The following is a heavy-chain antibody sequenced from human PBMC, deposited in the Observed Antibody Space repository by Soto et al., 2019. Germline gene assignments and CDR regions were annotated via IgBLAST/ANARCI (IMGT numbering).Heavy chain of an antibody. J-gene: IGHJ4*02. CDR2: IYYSGST. V-gene: IGHV4-59*08. Sequence: QVQLQESGPGLVKPSETLSLTCTVSGGSISSSYWSWIRQPPGKGLEWIGYIYYSGSTNYNPSLQSRVTISVDTSKNQFSLQLSSVTAADTAVYYCARRGMAGTFDYWGQGTLVTVSS. CDR1: GGSISSSY. D-gene: IGHD1-26*01. CDR3: ARRGMAGTFDY.